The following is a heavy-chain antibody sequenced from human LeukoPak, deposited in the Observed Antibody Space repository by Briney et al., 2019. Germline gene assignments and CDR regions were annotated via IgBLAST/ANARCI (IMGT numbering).Heavy chain of an antibody. Sequence: PGGSLRLSCAASGFTFSSYAMHWVRQAPGKGLEWVAVISYDGSNKYYADSVKGRFTISRDNSKNTLYLQMNSLRAEDTAVYYCARVGIGYGAAAGTDYFDYWGQGTLVTVSS. CDR1: GFTFSSYA. V-gene: IGHV3-30-3*01. D-gene: IGHD6-13*01. J-gene: IGHJ4*02. CDR3: ARVGIGYGAAAGTDYFDY. CDR2: ISYDGSNK.